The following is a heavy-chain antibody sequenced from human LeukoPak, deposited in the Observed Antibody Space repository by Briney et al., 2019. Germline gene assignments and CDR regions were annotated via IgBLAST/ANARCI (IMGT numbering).Heavy chain of an antibody. CDR1: GGSFSGYY. D-gene: IGHD5-18*01. Sequence: SGTLSLTCAVYGGSFSGYYWSWIRQPPGKGLEWIGEINHSGSTNYNPSLKSRVTISVDTSKNQFSLKLSSVTVADTAVYYCASRQLWLRRGWFDPWGQGTLVTVSS. CDR2: INHSGST. V-gene: IGHV4-34*01. J-gene: IGHJ5*02. CDR3: ASRQLWLRRGWFDP.